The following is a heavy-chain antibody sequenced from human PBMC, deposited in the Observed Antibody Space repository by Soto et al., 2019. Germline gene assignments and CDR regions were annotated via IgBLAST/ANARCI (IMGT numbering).Heavy chain of an antibody. CDR1: GFTFSNYG. CDR2: ISYDGSIQ. CDR3: ATSRSRGSGSYSNDY. Sequence: PGGSLRLSCAASGFTFSNYGMHWVRQAPGKGLEWVAVISYDGSIQYYADSVNGRFTISRDNSKNTLSLQMNSLRAEDTAVYYCATSRSRGSGSYSNDYWGQGTLVTVSS. J-gene: IGHJ4*02. D-gene: IGHD3-10*01. V-gene: IGHV3-30*03.